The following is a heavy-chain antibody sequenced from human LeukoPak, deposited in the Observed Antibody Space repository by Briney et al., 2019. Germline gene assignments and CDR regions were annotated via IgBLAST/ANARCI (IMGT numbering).Heavy chain of an antibody. CDR2: ISSSGDNA. D-gene: IGHD1-26*01. CDR1: GFTFSNYA. J-gene: IGHJ6*02. Sequence: GGSLRLSCAASGFTFSNYAMNWVRHAPGKGLEWVSLISSSGDNAYYADSVRGRFTISREKSKNTVSLQMNRLRGEDTAVYYCAKDVRVGGGGMDVWGQGTPVTVSS. V-gene: IGHV3-23*01. CDR3: AKDVRVGGGGMDV.